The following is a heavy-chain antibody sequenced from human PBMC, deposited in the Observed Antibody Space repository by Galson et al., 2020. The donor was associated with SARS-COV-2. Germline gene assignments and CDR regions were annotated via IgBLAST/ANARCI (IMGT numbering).Heavy chain of an antibody. V-gene: IGHV3-21*01. CDR1: GFTFSSYS. Sequence: GESLKISCAASGFTFSSYSMNWVRQAPGKGLEWVSSISSSSSYIYYADSVKGQFTISRDNAKNSLYLQMNSLRAEDTAVYYCASLPAATQRYYYYYGMDVWGQGTTVTVSS. CDR2: ISSSSSYI. CDR3: ASLPAATQRYYYYYGMDV. J-gene: IGHJ6*02. D-gene: IGHD2-2*01.